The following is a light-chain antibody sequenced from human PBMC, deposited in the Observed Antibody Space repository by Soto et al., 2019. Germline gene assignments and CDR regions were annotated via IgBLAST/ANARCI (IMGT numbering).Light chain of an antibody. CDR1: QGIGSY. V-gene: IGKV1-9*01. Sequence: DFPLTQSPSFLSASVGDRVTITCRASQGIGSYLGWYRQAPGKAPKLLIYGASTLQSGVPSRFSGSGSGTEFTLTISSLQPEDFATYYCQQLNTYPAFGGGTKVEI. CDR2: GAS. CDR3: QQLNTYPA. J-gene: IGKJ4*01.